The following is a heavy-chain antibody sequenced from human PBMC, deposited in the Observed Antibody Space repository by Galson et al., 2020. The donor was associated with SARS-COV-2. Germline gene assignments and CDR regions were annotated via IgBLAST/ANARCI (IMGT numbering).Heavy chain of an antibody. V-gene: IGHV4-34*01. CDR1: GGSFSGYY. J-gene: IGHJ3*02. D-gene: IGHD3-22*01. Sequence: SETLSLTCAVYGGSFSGYYCSWIRQPPGKGLEWIGEINHSGSTNYNPSLKSRVTISVDTSKNQFSLKLSSVTAADTAVYYCARGLSSDCSSTSCYRDTMIVVVITDAFDIWGQGTMVTVSS. CDR3: ARGLSSDCSSTSCYRDTMIVVVITDAFDI. CDR2: INHSGST.